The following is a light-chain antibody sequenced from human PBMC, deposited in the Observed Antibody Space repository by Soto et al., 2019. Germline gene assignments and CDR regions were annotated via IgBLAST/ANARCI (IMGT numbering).Light chain of an antibody. CDR1: QSVSSN. CDR3: QQYNNWWT. Sequence: EIVMTQSPATLSVSPGERATLSCRASQSVSSNLAWYQQKPGQAPRLLIYGASTRATGISARFSGSGSGTEFTLTISSRQSEYVAVYYCQQYNNWWTFGQGPKMEI. CDR2: GAS. V-gene: IGKV3-15*01. J-gene: IGKJ1*01.